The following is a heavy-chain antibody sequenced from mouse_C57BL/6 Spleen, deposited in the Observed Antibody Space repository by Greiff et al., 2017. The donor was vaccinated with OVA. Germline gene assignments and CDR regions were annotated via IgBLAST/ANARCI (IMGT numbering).Heavy chain of an antibody. V-gene: IGHV1-26*01. CDR2: INPNNGGT. CDR3: ARSPYYYGSSYGMDY. CDR1: GYTFTDYY. J-gene: IGHJ4*01. Sequence: VQLQQSGPELVKPGASVKISCKASGYTFTDYYMNWVKQSHGKSLEWIGDINPNNGGTSYNQKFKGKATLTVYKSSSTAYMELRSLTSEDSAVYYCARSPYYYGSSYGMDYWGQGTSVTVSS. D-gene: IGHD1-1*01.